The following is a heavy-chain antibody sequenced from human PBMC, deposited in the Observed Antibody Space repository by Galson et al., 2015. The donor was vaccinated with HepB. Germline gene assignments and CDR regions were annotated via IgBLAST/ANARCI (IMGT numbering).Heavy chain of an antibody. D-gene: IGHD3-16*01. CDR2: INAYNGNT. Sequence: QSGAEVKEPGASVKVSCKSSGYTFTSYGIAWVRQAPGQGLEWMGWINAYNGNTNYEQKIQGRVTMTTDTSTSTAYMELRSLRSDDTAVYYCARRGWVSDAFYIWGQGTMVTVSS. J-gene: IGHJ3*02. CDR1: GYTFTSYG. V-gene: IGHV1-18*01. CDR3: ARRGWVSDAFYI.